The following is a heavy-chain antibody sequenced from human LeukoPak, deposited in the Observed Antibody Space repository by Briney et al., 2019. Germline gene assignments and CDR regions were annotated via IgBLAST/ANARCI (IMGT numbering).Heavy chain of an antibody. J-gene: IGHJ4*02. Sequence: GRSLRPSCAASGFTFSSSAMHWVSQAPGKGLKWVAVISYVGSNKYYADSVKGRFTISRDNSKNTLYLQMNSLRAEDTAVYYCARGYCSSTSCYPFDYWGQGTLVTVSS. D-gene: IGHD2-2*01. CDR1: GFTFSSSA. CDR3: ARGYCSSTSCYPFDY. CDR2: ISYVGSNK. V-gene: IGHV3-30-3*01.